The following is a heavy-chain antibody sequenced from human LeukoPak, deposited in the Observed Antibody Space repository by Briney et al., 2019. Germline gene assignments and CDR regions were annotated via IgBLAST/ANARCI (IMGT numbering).Heavy chain of an antibody. Sequence: SETLSLTCTVSGGSISSYYWSWIRQPPGKGLEWIGYIYYSGSTNYNPSLKSRVTISVDTSKNQFSLKLSSVTAADTAVYYCARVFIAETDYYYGVDVWGQGTTVTVSS. CDR2: IYYSGST. D-gene: IGHD6-13*01. V-gene: IGHV4-59*12. CDR3: ARVFIAETDYYYGVDV. CDR1: GGSISSYY. J-gene: IGHJ6*02.